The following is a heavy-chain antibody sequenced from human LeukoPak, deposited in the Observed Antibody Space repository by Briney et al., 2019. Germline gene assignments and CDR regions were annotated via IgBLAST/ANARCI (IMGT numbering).Heavy chain of an antibody. CDR1: GYTFTSYA. Sequence: GASVKVSCKASGYTFTSYAIHWVRQAPGQRLEWMGWINAGSGNTKYSQKFQGRVTITRDTSASTAYMELSSLRSEDTAVYYCARSFHYYDSSGYYPYYFDYWGQGTLVTVSS. J-gene: IGHJ4*02. CDR3: ARSFHYYDSSGYYPYYFDY. D-gene: IGHD3-22*01. CDR2: INAGSGNT. V-gene: IGHV1-3*01.